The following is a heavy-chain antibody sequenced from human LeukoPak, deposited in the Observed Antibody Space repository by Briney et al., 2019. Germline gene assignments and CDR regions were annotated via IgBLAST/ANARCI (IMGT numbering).Heavy chain of an antibody. D-gene: IGHD3-9*01. V-gene: IGHV3-30*18. CDR1: GFTFSSYG. CDR2: ISYDGSNK. J-gene: IGHJ6*02. Sequence: GRSLRLSCAASGFTFSSYGMHWVRQAPGKGLEWVAVISYDGSNKYYADSVKGRFTISRDNSKNTLYLQMNSLRAEDTAVYYCAKGGCSSTSCSTDRSLRYFDWLLTNYYYYGMDVWGQGTTVTVSS. CDR3: AKGGCSSTSCSTDRSLRYFDWLLTNYYYYGMDV.